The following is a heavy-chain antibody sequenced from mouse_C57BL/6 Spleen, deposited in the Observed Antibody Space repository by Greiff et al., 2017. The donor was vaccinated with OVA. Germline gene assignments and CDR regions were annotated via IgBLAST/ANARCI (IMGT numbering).Heavy chain of an antibody. J-gene: IGHJ4*01. Sequence: QVQLQQSGAELVRPGPSVKVSCKASGYAFTNYLIEWVKQRPGKGLEWIGVINPGSGGTNYNEKFKSKATLTADKSASTADMHLSSLTSDDSAVYFCAREDYGMDYWGQGTSVTVSS. CDR3: AREDYGMDY. V-gene: IGHV1-54*01. CDR1: GYAFTNYL. CDR2: INPGSGGT.